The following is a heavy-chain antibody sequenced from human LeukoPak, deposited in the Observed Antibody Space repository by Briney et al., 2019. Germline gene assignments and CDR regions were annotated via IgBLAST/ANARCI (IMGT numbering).Heavy chain of an antibody. CDR1: GGSFSGYY. J-gene: IGHJ4*02. D-gene: IGHD4-23*01. CDR2: INHSGST. CDR3: ARGTMTTVAYYFDY. Sequence: SETLSLTCAVYGGSFSGYYWSWIRQPPGKGLEWIGEINHSGSTNYNPSLKSRVTISVDTSKNQFSLKLSSVTAADTAVYYCARGTMTTVAYYFDYWGQGTLVTVSS. V-gene: IGHV4-34*01.